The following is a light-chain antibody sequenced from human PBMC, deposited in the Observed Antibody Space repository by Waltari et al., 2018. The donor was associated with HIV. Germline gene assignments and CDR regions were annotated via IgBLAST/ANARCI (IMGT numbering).Light chain of an antibody. J-gene: IGKJ3*01. CDR1: QMVFFSSNNKNF. Sequence: DIVMTQSPDSLAVSLGERATINCKSSQMVFFSSNNKNFLAWYQQKPGQAPKLLISWASTRASGVPARFSGSGSGTDFTLTISSLQPGDVAVYFCQQYYTVPLTFGPGTKVEI. CDR3: QQYYTVPLT. CDR2: WAS. V-gene: IGKV4-1*01.